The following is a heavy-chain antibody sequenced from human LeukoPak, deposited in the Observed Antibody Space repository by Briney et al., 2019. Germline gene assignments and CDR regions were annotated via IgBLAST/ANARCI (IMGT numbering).Heavy chain of an antibody. CDR1: GGSISSYY. J-gene: IGHJ6*03. Sequence: SETLSLTCSVSGGSISSYYWTWIRQPPGKGLEWIAEINHSGITSYNPSLKSRVITSVDTSMNQFSLKLTSVTAADTAVYYCAREINYGFWSGDSTGYYYYYMDVWGKGTTVTVSS. CDR2: INHSGIT. D-gene: IGHD3-3*01. V-gene: IGHV4-34*01. CDR3: AREINYGFWSGDSTGYYYYYMDV.